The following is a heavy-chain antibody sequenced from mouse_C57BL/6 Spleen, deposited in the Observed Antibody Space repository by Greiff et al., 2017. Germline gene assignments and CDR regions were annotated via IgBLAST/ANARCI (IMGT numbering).Heavy chain of an antibody. CDR3: ARAGSYAAKYAMDY. J-gene: IGHJ4*01. CDR1: GYTFTSYW. Sequence: VQLQQPGAELVKPGASVKMSCKASGYTFTSYWITWVKQRPGQGLEWIGDIYPGSGSTNYNEKFKSKATLTVDTSSSTAYMQLSSLTSEDSAVYYCARAGSYAAKYAMDYWGQGASGTVSS. D-gene: IGHD6-5*01. V-gene: IGHV1-55*01. CDR2: IYPGSGST.